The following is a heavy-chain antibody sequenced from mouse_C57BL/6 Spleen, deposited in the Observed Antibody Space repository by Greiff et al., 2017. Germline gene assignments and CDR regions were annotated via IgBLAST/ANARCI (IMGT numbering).Heavy chain of an antibody. V-gene: IGHV1-74*01. CDR1: GYTFTSYW. D-gene: IGHD1-1*01. CDR2: IHPSDSDT. Sequence: VQLQQPGAELVKPGASVKVSCKASGYTFTSYWMHWVKQRPGQGLEWIGRIHPSDSDTNYNQKFKGKATLTVDKSSSTAYMQLSSLTSEDSAVYYCAMGFGYYGSTFDDWGQGTTLTVSS. J-gene: IGHJ2*01. CDR3: AMGFGYYGSTFDD.